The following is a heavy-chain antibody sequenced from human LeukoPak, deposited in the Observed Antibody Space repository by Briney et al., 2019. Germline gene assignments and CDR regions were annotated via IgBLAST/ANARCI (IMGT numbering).Heavy chain of an antibody. CDR2: IKPDGSEK. D-gene: IGHD1-26*01. J-gene: IGHJ4*02. CDR3: AREESGSYFSWSVGYFDY. CDR1: GFTSSTYW. Sequence: GGSLRLSCAASGFTSSTYWMSWVRQAPGKGLQWVVNIKPDGSEKYYVDSVKGRSTISRDNAKNSLYLQMNSLRDEDTAVYYCAREESGSYFSWSVGYFDYWGQGTLVTVSS. V-gene: IGHV3-7*01.